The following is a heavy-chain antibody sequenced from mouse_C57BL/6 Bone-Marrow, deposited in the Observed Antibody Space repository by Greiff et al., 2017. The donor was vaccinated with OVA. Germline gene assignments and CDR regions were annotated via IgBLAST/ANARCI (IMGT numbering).Heavy chain of an antibody. CDR1: GYTFTGYW. D-gene: IGHD1-1*01. CDR2: ILPGSGST. CDR3: AGPFYAWFAY. Sequence: VQLQQSGAELMKPGASVKLSCKATGYTFTGYWIEWVTQRPGHGLEWIGEILPGSGSTTYNEKFKGKATFTADTSSNTAYMQLSSLTTEDSAIYYCAGPFYAWFAYWGQGTLVTVSA. V-gene: IGHV1-9*01. J-gene: IGHJ3*01.